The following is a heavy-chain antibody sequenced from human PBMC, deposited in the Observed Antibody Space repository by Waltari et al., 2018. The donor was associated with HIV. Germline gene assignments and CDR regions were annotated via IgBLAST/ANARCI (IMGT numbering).Heavy chain of an antibody. CDR2: MNPNSVHT. CDR3: ARSRSGGFAPRFDY. CDR1: GYTFSGSD. V-gene: IGHV1-8*01. D-gene: IGHD5-12*01. J-gene: IGHJ4*02. Sequence: QVQLVQSGAEVKELGTSVRVSCKASGYTFSGSDIHWVRQAAGQGLEWMGLMNPNSVHTGYEQSFQGIVIMTRNISIDTAYMELTSLKFEDTAVYFCARSRSGGFAPRFDYWGQGALVTVSS.